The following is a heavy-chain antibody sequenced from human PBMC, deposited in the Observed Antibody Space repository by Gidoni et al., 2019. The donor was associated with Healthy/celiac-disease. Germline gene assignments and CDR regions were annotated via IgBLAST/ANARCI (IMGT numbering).Heavy chain of an antibody. V-gene: IGHV3-11*01. CDR2: IRSSGSTI. CDR3: AREADYGGKQRGGAFDI. CDR1: GFTFSDYD. D-gene: IGHD4-17*01. Sequence: QVKLVESGGGVVKPGGSLRRSCAAAGFTFSDYDMSWIRQAPGKGLEWFSYIRSSGSTIYSADSVTGRFTISRDNAKNSLYLHMNSLRAEDTAVYYCAREADYGGKQRGGAFDIWGQGTMVTVSS. J-gene: IGHJ3*02.